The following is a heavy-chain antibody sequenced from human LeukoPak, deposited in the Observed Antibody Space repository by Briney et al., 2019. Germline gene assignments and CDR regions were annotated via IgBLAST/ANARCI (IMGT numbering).Heavy chain of an antibody. Sequence: ASVKVSCKASGYTFTSYDINWVRQATGQGLEWMGWMNPNSGNTGYAQKFQGRVTITRNTSISTAYMELSSLRSEDTAVYYCARVGIAARSYYYYYYMDVWGKGPRSPSP. V-gene: IGHV1-8*03. CDR2: MNPNSGNT. CDR3: ARVGIAARSYYYYYYMDV. J-gene: IGHJ6*03. D-gene: IGHD6-6*01. CDR1: GYTFTSYD.